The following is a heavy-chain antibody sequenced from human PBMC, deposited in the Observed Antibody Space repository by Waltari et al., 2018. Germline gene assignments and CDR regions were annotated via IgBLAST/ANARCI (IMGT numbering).Heavy chain of an antibody. D-gene: IGHD2-15*01. CDR2: INHSGST. V-gene: IGHV4-34*01. CDR3: ARGLGIHYCSGGSCYDPP. J-gene: IGHJ5*02. CDR1: GGSFSGYY. Sequence: QVQLQQWGAGLLKPSETLSLTCAVYGGSFSGYYWSWIRQPPGKGLEWIGEINHSGSTNYNPSLKSRVTISVDTSKNQFSLKLSSVTAADTAVYYCARGLGIHYCSGGSCYDPPWGQGTLVTVSS.